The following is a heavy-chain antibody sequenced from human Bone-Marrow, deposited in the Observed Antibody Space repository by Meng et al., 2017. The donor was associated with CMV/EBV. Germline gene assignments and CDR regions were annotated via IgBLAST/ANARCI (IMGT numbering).Heavy chain of an antibody. CDR1: GGTFSSYA. CDR2: IIPIIGTA. J-gene: IGHJ6*02. D-gene: IGHD2-2*01. Sequence: SVKVSCKASGGTFSSYAISWVRQAPGQGLEWMGGIIPIIGTANYAQKFQGRVTITTDEYTSTAYMELSIRRSEETAVYYCARAKGCSNTSGYHIDYSYGMDAWGQGTMVTVSS. V-gene: IGHV1-69*05. CDR3: ARAKGCSNTSGYHIDYSYGMDA.